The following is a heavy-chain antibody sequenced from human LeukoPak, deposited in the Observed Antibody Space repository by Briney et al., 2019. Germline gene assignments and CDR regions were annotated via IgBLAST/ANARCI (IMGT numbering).Heavy chain of an antibody. D-gene: IGHD3-22*01. Sequence: ASVKVSCKASGGTFNNYAISWVRPAPGQGLEWMGGIIPIFGTANYPQKFQGRVTITTDESTSTAYMELSSLRSEDTAVYYCAKGSGYYYDSSGYLGWFDPWGQGTLVTVSS. J-gene: IGHJ5*02. CDR1: GGTFNNYA. V-gene: IGHV1-69*05. CDR2: IIPIFGTA. CDR3: AKGSGYYYDSSGYLGWFDP.